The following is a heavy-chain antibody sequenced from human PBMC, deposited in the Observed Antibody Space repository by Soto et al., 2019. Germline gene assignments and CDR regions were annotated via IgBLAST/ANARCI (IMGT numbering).Heavy chain of an antibody. CDR1: GGSISSYY. CDR2: IYYSGIT. Sequence: PSETLSLTCTFSGGSISSYYWSWVGQPPGKGLEWIGYIYYSGITNYNPSLKSRVTISVDTSKNQFSLKLSSVTAADSAVYYCARYKSNYYYGMDVWGQGTTVT. V-gene: IGHV4-59*01. D-gene: IGHD1-20*01. J-gene: IGHJ6*02. CDR3: ARYKSNYYYGMDV.